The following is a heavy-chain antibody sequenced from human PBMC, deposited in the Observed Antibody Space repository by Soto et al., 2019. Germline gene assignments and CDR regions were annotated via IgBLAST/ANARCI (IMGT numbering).Heavy chain of an antibody. CDR1: GFTFSDYA. V-gene: IGHV3-48*02. D-gene: IGHD2-2*01. J-gene: IGHJ4*02. Sequence: ELQLVESGGGLVQPGGSLRLSCAASGFTFSDYALNWVRQAPGEGLEWISYISSSSSTIYFADSLKGRFTISRDNAKKSLYLQMNSLRDEDTAVYYCASTLQYCTSTSCYPWGRFDYWVQGTLVTVAS. CDR2: ISSSSSTI. CDR3: ASTLQYCTSTSCYPWGRFDY.